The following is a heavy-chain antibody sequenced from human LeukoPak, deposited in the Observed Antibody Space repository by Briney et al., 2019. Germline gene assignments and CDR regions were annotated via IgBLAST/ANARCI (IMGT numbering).Heavy chain of an antibody. Sequence: PGRSLRLSCAASGFTFSSYAMHWVRQAPGKGLEWVAVISYDGSNTFYADSVRGRFTISRDNSKNTLYLQMGSLRPEDTAGYYCARPGTTRIYYFYYMDVWGKGTTVTVSS. D-gene: IGHD2/OR15-2a*01. CDR1: GFTFSSYA. V-gene: IGHV3-30*15. J-gene: IGHJ6*03. CDR3: ARPGTTRIYYFYYMDV. CDR2: ISYDGSNT.